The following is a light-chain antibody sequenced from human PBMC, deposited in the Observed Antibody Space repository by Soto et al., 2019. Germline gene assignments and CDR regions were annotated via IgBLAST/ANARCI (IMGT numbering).Light chain of an antibody. CDR2: AAS. CDR3: PKYNCAPHT. Sequence: MTQPASTLCASVGYRDTNTCRSSQSIGDSLAWYQQKPGKVPKLLIYAASTLQSGVPSRFSGSGYGTDFTLTISSLQLEDVAAYYCPKYNCAPHTFGHGTKVDMK. J-gene: IGKJ1*01. CDR1: QSIGDS. V-gene: IGKV1-27*01.